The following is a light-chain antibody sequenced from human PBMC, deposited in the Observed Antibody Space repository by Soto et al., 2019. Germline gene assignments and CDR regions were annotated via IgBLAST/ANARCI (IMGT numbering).Light chain of an antibody. V-gene: IGLV2-14*01. CDR1: SSDVGAYNY. J-gene: IGLJ1*01. Sequence: QPALTQPASGSGSPGQSITISCTGTSSDVGAYNYVSWYQQHPGKAPKLMIYEVSNRPSGVSNRFSGSKSGNTASLTISRLQAENEADYYCSSYTSSSPYVFGTETKVTVL. CDR3: SSYTSSSPYV. CDR2: EVS.